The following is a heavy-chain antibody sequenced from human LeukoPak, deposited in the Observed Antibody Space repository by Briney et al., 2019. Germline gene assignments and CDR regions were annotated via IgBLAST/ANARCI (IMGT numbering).Heavy chain of an antibody. D-gene: IGHD6-13*01. CDR2: ISYDGSNK. V-gene: IGHV3-30*04. Sequence: GSLRLSCAASGFTFSSYAMHWVRQAPGKGLEWVAVISYDGSNKYYADSVKGRFTISRDNSKNTLYLQMNTLRPEDTAVYYCASYSSSWGLFDYWRQATLVTVSS. CDR3: ASYSSSWGLFDY. J-gene: IGHJ4*02. CDR1: GFTFSSYA.